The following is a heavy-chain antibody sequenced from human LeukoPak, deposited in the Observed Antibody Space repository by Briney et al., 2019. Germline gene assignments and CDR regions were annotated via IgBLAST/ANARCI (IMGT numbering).Heavy chain of an antibody. J-gene: IGHJ4*02. D-gene: IGHD3-22*01. V-gene: IGHV3-23*01. CDR1: GFTFSSYA. CDR3: AKADSDSSGYYLLDY. Sequence: GGSLRLSCAASGFTFSSYAMSWVRQAPGKGLEWVSAISGSGGSTYYADSVKGRFTISRDNSKNTLYLQMNSLRAEGTAVYYCAKADSDSSGYYLLDYWGQGTLVTVSS. CDR2: ISGSGGST.